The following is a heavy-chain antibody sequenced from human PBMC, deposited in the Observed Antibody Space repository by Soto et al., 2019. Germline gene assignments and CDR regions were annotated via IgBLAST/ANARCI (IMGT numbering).Heavy chain of an antibody. J-gene: IGHJ6*02. V-gene: IGHV1-69*13. D-gene: IGHD3-3*01. CDR3: ARGGADFFFCYSGDHYYVMAF. CDR1: GGIFGSYA. CDR2: IIPIFGTP. Sequence: GASVKVSCKASGGIFGSYAISWVRQAPGQGLEWMGGIIPIFGTPNYAQKFQGRVTITADESTSTAYMELSSLRSEDTAVYYCARGGADFFFCYSGDHYYVMAFCGQGSTVPVSS.